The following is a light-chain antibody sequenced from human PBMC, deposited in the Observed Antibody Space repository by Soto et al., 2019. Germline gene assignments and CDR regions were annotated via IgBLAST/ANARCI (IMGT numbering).Light chain of an antibody. CDR2: GAS. J-gene: IGKJ1*01. V-gene: IGKV3-20*01. Sequence: EPVLSQSPCTVCLSXEERPTLSXXXSQSVSSSYLAWYQQRPGQAPRLLIYGASSRATGIPDRFSGSGSGTDFTLTISRLEPEDFAVYYCQQYGSSPRTFGQGTKVDIK. CDR3: QQYGSSPRT. CDR1: QSVSSSY.